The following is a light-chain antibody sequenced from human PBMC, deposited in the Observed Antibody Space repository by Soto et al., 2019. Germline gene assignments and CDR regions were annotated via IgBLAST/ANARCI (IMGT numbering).Light chain of an antibody. V-gene: IGLV2-23*02. CDR1: SSDVGSYNP. CDR3: CSYAGTSTPYV. Sequence: QSALNQPASVSGSPGQSITFSCTGTSSDVGSYNPVSWYQQHPGKAPKLMIYEVSKRPSGVSNRFSGSKSGNTASLTISGLQAEDEADYYCCSYAGTSTPYVFGTGTKVTVL. J-gene: IGLJ1*01. CDR2: EVS.